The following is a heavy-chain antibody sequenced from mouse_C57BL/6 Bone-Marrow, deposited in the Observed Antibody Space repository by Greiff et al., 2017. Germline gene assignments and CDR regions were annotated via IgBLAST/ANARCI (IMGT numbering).Heavy chain of an antibody. CDR1: GYSFTDYH. Sequence: LVESGPELVKPGASVKISCKASGYSFTDYHMNWVKQSNGKSLEWIGVINPNYGTTSYNQKFKGKATLTVDQSSRTAYMQLNSLTSEDSAVYYCESSIYDGHYESWYAMDYWGQGTSVTVSS. CDR3: ESSIYDGHYESWYAMDY. D-gene: IGHD2-3*01. J-gene: IGHJ4*01. V-gene: IGHV1-39*01. CDR2: INPNYGTT.